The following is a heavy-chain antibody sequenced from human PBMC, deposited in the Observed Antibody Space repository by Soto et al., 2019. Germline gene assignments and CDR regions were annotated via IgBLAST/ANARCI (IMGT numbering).Heavy chain of an antibody. Sequence: GGSLRLSCASSGLTFSSYAMNLVRQAPGKGLEWVSAISGSGGSTYYAGSVKGRFTISRDNSKNTLYLQMNSLRAEDTAVYFCAKSPSVVLVPSTLGGNNWFDPWGQGTLVTVSS. CDR1: GLTFSSYA. CDR3: AKSPSVVLVPSTLGGNNWFDP. CDR2: ISGSGGST. D-gene: IGHD2-15*01. J-gene: IGHJ5*02. V-gene: IGHV3-23*01.